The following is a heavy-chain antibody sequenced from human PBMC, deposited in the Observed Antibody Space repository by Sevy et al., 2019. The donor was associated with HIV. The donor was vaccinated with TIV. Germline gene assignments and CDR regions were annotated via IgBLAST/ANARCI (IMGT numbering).Heavy chain of an antibody. CDR2: IYYSGST. V-gene: IGHV4-39*01. D-gene: IGHD1-1*01. Sequence: SETLSLTCTVSGDSISSSTYYWGWIRRPPGKGLEWIGSIYYSGSTYYNPSLQRRVTISVDPSKNQFSLKLTSMTAASTARYYCARHRMHDWNHTPGFDYWGQGSLVTVSS. CDR3: ARHRMHDWNHTPGFDY. CDR1: GDSISSSTYY. J-gene: IGHJ4*02.